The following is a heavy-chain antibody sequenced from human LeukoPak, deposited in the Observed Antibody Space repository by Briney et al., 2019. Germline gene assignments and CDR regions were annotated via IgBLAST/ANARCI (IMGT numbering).Heavy chain of an antibody. CDR1: GGTFSSYA. J-gene: IGHJ4*02. D-gene: IGHD1-26*01. V-gene: IGHV1-69*01. CDR2: IIPIFGTA. Sequence: SVKASCKASGGTFSSYAISWVRQAPGQGLEWMGGIIPIFGTANYAQKFQGRVTITADESTSTAYMELSSLRSEDTAVYYCARGGSVGATYFDYWGQGTLVTVSS. CDR3: ARGGSVGATYFDY.